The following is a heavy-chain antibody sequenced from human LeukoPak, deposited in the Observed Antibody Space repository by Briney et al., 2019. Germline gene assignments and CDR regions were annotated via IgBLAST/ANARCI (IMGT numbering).Heavy chain of an antibody. Sequence: ASVKVSCEASGYTFTGYYMHWVRQAPGQGLEWMGWINPNSGGTNFAQKFQGRVTMTRDTSISTAYMELSRLRSDDTAVYYCARDPLVVPYYDILTGIYYYYGMDVWGQGTTVTVSS. CDR3: ARDPLVVPYYDILTGIYYYYGMDV. D-gene: IGHD3-9*01. V-gene: IGHV1-2*02. CDR2: INPNSGGT. CDR1: GYTFTGYY. J-gene: IGHJ6*02.